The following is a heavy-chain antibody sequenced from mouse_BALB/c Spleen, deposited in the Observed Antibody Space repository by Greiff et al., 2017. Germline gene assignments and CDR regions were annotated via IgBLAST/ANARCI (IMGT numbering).Heavy chain of an antibody. Sequence: EVQLVESGGDLVKPGGSLKLSCAASGFTFSSYGMSWVRQTPDKRLEWVATISSGGSYTNYPDSVKGRFTISRDNAKNTLYLQLSSLKSEDTAMYYCARGDRYYFDYWGQGTTLTVSS. CDR2: ISSGGSYT. J-gene: IGHJ2*01. CDR3: ARGDRYYFDY. CDR1: GFTFSSYG. V-gene: IGHV5-6*01.